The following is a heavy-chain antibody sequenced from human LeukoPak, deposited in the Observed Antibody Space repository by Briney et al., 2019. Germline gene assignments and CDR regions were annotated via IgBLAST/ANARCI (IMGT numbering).Heavy chain of an antibody. Sequence: QPGGSLRLSCAASGLTFSGSAIHWVRQASGKGLERVGRIRSKVNNYATEYAASVRGRFTISRDDSKNTAYLQMNSLKIEDTAVYYCARPYADLGGDFDHWGQGTLVTVSS. V-gene: IGHV3-73*01. D-gene: IGHD4-17*01. J-gene: IGHJ4*02. CDR2: IRSKVNNYAT. CDR3: ARPYADLGGDFDH. CDR1: GLTFSGSA.